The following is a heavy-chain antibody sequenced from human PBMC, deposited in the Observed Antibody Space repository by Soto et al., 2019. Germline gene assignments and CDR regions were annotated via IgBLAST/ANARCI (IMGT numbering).Heavy chain of an antibody. J-gene: IGHJ4*02. V-gene: IGHV4-59*01. Sequence: SETLSLTCTVSGGSISSYYWSWIRQPPGKGLEWIGYIYYSGSTNYNPSLKSRVTISVDTSKNQFSLKLSSVTAADTAVYYCARAGWDYYDSSCYYLDYWGQGTLVTVS. D-gene: IGHD3-22*01. CDR3: ARAGWDYYDSSCYYLDY. CDR1: GGSISSYY. CDR2: IYYSGST.